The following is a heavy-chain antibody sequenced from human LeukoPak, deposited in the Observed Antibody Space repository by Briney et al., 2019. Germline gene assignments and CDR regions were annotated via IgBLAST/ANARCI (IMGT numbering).Heavy chain of an antibody. CDR2: IKSKTDGGTT. D-gene: IGHD4-17*01. CDR3: TTSNHDYGDYGDFDY. V-gene: IGHV3-15*07. Sequence: GGSLRLSCSASGFTFSSHAMNWVRQAPGKGLEWVGRIKSKTDGGTTDYAAPVKGRFTISRDDSKNTLYLQMNSLKTEDTAVYYCTTSNHDYGDYGDFDYWGQGTLVTVSS. J-gene: IGHJ4*02. CDR1: GFTFSSHA.